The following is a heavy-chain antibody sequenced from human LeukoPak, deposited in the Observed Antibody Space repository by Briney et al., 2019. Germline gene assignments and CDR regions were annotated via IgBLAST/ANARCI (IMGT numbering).Heavy chain of an antibody. J-gene: IGHJ6*03. CDR3: ARDRTQLRVPVSYMDV. V-gene: IGHV4-4*02. D-gene: IGHD5-18*01. CDR1: GGSISSSNW. Sequence: SGTLSLTCAVSGGSISSSNWWSWVRRPPGKGLEWIGEIYHSGSTNYNPSLKSRVTISVDKSKNQFSLKLSSVTAADTAVYYCARDRTQLRVPVSYMDVWGKGTTVTVSS. CDR2: IYHSGST.